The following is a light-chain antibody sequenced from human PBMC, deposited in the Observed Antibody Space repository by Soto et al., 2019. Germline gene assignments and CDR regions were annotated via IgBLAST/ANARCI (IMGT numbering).Light chain of an antibody. Sequence: VLTNSPVTLSLSPGERATLSCRASQSVSSSYLAWYQRKPGQAPRLLIHGASTRAAGISDRFSGSGSGTDFTLTIIRLAEDDIGVYCWQQDGRLITFGEGT. CDR2: GAS. CDR1: QSVSSSY. V-gene: IGKV3-20*01. CDR3: QQDGRLIT. J-gene: IGKJ5*01.